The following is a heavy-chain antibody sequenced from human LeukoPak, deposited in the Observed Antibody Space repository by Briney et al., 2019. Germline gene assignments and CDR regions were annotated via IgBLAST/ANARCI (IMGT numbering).Heavy chain of an antibody. CDR3: ARYRAFDI. Sequence: PSETLSLTSAVYGGSFSGYYWSWIRQPPGKGLEWIGYIYYGNTNYNPSLKSRVTISVDTAKNQFSLKLSSVTAADTAVYYCARYRAFDIWGQGTLVTVSS. CDR1: GGSFSGYY. D-gene: IGHD1-26*01. CDR2: IYYGNT. V-gene: IGHV4-59*01. J-gene: IGHJ3*02.